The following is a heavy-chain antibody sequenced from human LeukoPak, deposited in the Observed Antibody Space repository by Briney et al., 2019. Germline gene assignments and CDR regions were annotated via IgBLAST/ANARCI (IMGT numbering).Heavy chain of an antibody. CDR2: TYYRSTWYN. CDR1: GDSVSSNSVT. D-gene: IGHD2-2*01. Sequence: SQTLSLTCAISGDSVSSNSVTWNWIRQSPSRGLEWLGRTYYRSTWYNDYAVFVSGRITVNPDTSKNQFSLHLNSVTPEDTAVYYCARRLTQYDCFDPWGQGILVTVSS. J-gene: IGHJ5*02. V-gene: IGHV6-1*01. CDR3: ARRLTQYDCFDP.